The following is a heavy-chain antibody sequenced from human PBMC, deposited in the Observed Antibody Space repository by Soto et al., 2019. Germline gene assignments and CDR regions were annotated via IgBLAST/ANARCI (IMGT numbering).Heavy chain of an antibody. J-gene: IGHJ6*03. CDR3: ARALAGGSGSYSNYYYYMDV. D-gene: IGHD3-10*01. CDR1: GFTFSSYS. V-gene: IGHV3-21*01. CDR2: ISSSSSYI. Sequence: VQLVESGGGLVKPGGSLRLSCAASGFTFSSYSMNWVRQAPGKGLEWVSSISSSSSYIYYADSVKGRFTISRDNAKNSLYLQMNSLRAEDTAVYYCARALAGGSGSYSNYYYYMDVWGKGTTVTVSS.